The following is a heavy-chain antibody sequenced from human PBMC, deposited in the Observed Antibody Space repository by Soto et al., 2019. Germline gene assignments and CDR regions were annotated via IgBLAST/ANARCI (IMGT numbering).Heavy chain of an antibody. V-gene: IGHV3-15*01. CDR1: GFTFSHAW. CDR2: VKIKNDDGTT. J-gene: IGHJ4*02. CDR3: TTGFAASATLFDY. D-gene: IGHD2-15*01. Sequence: GGSLRLSCAASGFTFSHAWMSLVRQAPGKGLECVGRVKIKNDDGTTDYAAPVKRRFTISRDDSENTLYLQMSSLKTEDTAVYYCTTGFAASATLFDYWGQGTLVTVSS.